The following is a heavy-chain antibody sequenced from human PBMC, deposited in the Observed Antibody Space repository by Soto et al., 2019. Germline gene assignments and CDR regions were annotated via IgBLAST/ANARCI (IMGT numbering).Heavy chain of an antibody. J-gene: IGHJ5*02. CDR2: INHSGST. Sequence: QVQLQQWGAGLLKPSETLSLTCAVYGGSFSGYYWSWIRQPPGKGLEWIGEINHSGSTNYNPSLNSRVTISVDTSKNQFSLKLSSVTAADTAVYYCARGSVLRFLEWLSTQENNWFDPWGQGTLVTVSS. V-gene: IGHV4-34*01. CDR1: GGSFSGYY. CDR3: ARGSVLRFLEWLSTQENNWFDP. D-gene: IGHD3-3*01.